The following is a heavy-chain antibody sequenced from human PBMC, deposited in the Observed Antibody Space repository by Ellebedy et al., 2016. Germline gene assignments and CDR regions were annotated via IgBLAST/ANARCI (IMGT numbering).Heavy chain of an antibody. Sequence: GGSLRLXCAASGFTFSSYSMNWVRQAPGKGLEWVSSISSSSSYIYYADSVKGRFTISRDNAKNSLYLQMNSLRAEDTAVYYCARDRTYSSTYDYWGQGTLVTVSS. J-gene: IGHJ4*02. CDR3: ARDRTYSSTYDY. CDR1: GFTFSSYS. CDR2: ISSSSSYI. V-gene: IGHV3-21*01. D-gene: IGHD6-13*01.